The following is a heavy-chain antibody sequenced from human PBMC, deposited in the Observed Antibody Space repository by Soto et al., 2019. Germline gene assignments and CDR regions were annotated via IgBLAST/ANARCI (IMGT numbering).Heavy chain of an antibody. CDR3: ARGIEGWYQGRYYYGMDV. CDR2: IYYSGST. J-gene: IGHJ6*02. V-gene: IGHV4-61*01. Sequence: QVQLQESGPGLVKPSETLSLTCTVSGGSVSSGSYYWSWIRQPPGKGLEWIGYIYYSGSTNYNPSLTRRVTISIDTSKNQYSLKLSSVTAADTAVYDCARGIEGWYQGRYYYGMDVWGQGTTVTVSS. CDR1: GGSVSSGSYY. D-gene: IGHD6-19*01.